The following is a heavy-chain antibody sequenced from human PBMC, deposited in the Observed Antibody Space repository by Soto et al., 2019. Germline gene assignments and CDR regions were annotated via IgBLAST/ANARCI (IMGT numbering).Heavy chain of an antibody. CDR3: AKDRGPRIAVAGLDY. Sequence: PGGSLRLSCAASGFTLEDYAMHWVRQAPGKGLEWVSGISWNSGSIGYADSVKGRFTISRDNAKNSLYLQMNSLRAEDTALYYCAKDRGPRIAVAGLDYWGQGTLVTVSS. J-gene: IGHJ4*02. V-gene: IGHV3-9*01. CDR2: ISWNSGSI. D-gene: IGHD6-19*01. CDR1: GFTLEDYA.